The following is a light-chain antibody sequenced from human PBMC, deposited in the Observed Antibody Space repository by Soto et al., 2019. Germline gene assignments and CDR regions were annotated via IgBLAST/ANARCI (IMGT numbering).Light chain of an antibody. CDR2: AAS. J-gene: IGKJ4*01. Sequence: DIEMTRSPDSLSASAGDRVTITCRASQNIYDYLNWYQQKPGKAPKLLVSAASRVHSGVPSRFSGSGSGTYFTLTVTSLQREDVATYYCQQGASVPFTFGGGTRVEI. CDR3: QQGASVPFT. V-gene: IGKV1-39*01. CDR1: QNIYDY.